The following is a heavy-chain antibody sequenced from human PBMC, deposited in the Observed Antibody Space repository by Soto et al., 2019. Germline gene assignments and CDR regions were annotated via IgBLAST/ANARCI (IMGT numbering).Heavy chain of an antibody. CDR2: IYYSGST. CDR3: ARAVYSGYSYGYYFDY. Sequence: SETLSLTCTVSGGSISSGDYYWSWIRQPPGKGLEWIGYIYYSGSTYYNPSLKSRVTISVDTSKNQFSLKLSSVTAADTAVYYCARAVYSGYSYGYYFDYWGQGTLVTVS. V-gene: IGHV4-30-4*01. CDR1: GGSISSGDYY. J-gene: IGHJ4*02. D-gene: IGHD5-18*01.